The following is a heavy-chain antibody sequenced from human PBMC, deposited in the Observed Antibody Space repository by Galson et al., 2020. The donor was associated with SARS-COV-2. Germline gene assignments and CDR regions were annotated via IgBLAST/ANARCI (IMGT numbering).Heavy chain of an antibody. CDR3: ARGGDILEYAITSFGVVKMAGFDY. J-gene: IGHJ4*02. D-gene: IGHD3-3*01. CDR1: GFTFSSYA. Sequence: TGGSMRLPCAASGFTFSSYAMHWVRQPPGKGLEGVAVISYDGSNKYYADSVKGRFTIPRDNSKNTLYLQMNSLRAEDTAVYYCARGGDILEYAITSFGVVKMAGFDYWSQGALVTV. V-gene: IGHV3-30-3*01. CDR2: ISYDGSNK.